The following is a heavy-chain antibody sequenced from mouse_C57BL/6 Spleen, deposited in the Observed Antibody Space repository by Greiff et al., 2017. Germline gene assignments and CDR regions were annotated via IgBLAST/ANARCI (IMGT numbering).Heavy chain of an antibody. Sequence: EVQVVESEGGLVQPGSSMKLSCTASGFTFSDYYMAWVRQVPEKGLEWVANINYDGSSTYYLDSLKSRFIISRDNAKNILYLQMSSLKSEDTATYYCARDIGERNYYAMDYWGQGTSVTVSS. CDR1: GFTFSDYY. V-gene: IGHV5-16*01. CDR3: ARDIGERNYYAMDY. CDR2: INYDGSST. J-gene: IGHJ4*01.